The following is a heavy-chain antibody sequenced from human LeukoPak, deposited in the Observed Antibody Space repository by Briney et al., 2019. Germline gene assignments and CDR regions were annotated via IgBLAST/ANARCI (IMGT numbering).Heavy chain of an antibody. Sequence: ASVKVSCKASGYTFTSYDINWVRQATGQGREWMGWMNPNSGNTGYAQKFQGRVTMTRNTSISTAYMELSSLRSEYTAVYYCARVPMRGNYYYYGMDVWGQGTTVTVSS. CDR3: ARVPMRGNYYYYGMDV. CDR2: MNPNSGNT. D-gene: IGHD2-2*01. CDR1: GYTFTSYD. V-gene: IGHV1-8*01. J-gene: IGHJ6*02.